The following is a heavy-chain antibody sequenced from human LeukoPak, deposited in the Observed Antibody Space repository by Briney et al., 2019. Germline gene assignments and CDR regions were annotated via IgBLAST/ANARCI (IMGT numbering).Heavy chain of an antibody. CDR2: IYTSGST. Sequence: SETLSLTCTVSGGSISSYYWSWIRQPAGKGLEWIGRIYTSGSTNYNPSLKSRVTISVDTSKNQFSLKLSSVTAADTAVYYCARDLFDYDSSGPMDAFDIWGQGTMVTVSS. CDR3: ARDLFDYDSSGPMDAFDI. D-gene: IGHD3-22*01. V-gene: IGHV4-4*07. J-gene: IGHJ3*02. CDR1: GGSISSYY.